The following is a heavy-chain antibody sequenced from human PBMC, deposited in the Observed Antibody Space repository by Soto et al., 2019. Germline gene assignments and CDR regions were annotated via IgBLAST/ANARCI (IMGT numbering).Heavy chain of an antibody. CDR3: ATEPATAKPEGVDF. Sequence: SGKVCYKTSGYKFDYYYMDLVRQAPGQGLEWMGWINPNSGGTKYAPKFQGGVTMTRDTSITTAYMELSRLRSGDTAVSYCATEPATAKPEGVDFWGQGTLVTVYS. D-gene: IGHD1-1*01. CDR2: INPNSGGT. CDR1: GYKFDYYY. J-gene: IGHJ4*02. V-gene: IGHV1-2*02.